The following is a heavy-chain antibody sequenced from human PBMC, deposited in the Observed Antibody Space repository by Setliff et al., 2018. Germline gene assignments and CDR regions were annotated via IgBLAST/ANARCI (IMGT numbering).Heavy chain of an antibody. J-gene: IGHJ5*02. CDR2: MYTSGTT. V-gene: IGHV4-4*08. Sequence: PSETLSLTCTVSRGSISSSYWSWIRLPPGKGLEWIGYMYTSGTTEYNPSLNSRVTMSLDTSKNQFSLNLSSVTAADMAVYYCARGYCSSSGCFFAGWFDPWGQGTLVTVSS. D-gene: IGHD2-2*01. CDR1: RGSISSSY. CDR3: ARGYCSSSGCFFAGWFDP.